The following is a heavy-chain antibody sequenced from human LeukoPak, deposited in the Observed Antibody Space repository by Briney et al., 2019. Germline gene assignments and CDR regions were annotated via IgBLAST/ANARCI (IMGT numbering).Heavy chain of an antibody. D-gene: IGHD2-15*01. CDR1: GGTFSSYA. Sequence: SVKVSCKASGGTFSSYAISWVRQAPGQGLEWMGGIIPIFGTANYAQKFQGRVTITADKSTSTAYMELSSLRSEDTAVYYCARGCSGGSCYFNYWGQGTLVTVSS. V-gene: IGHV1-69*06. J-gene: IGHJ4*02. CDR3: ARGCSGGSCYFNY. CDR2: IIPIFGTA.